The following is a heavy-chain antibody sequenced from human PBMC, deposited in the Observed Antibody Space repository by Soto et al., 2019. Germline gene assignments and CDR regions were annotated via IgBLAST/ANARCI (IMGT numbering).Heavy chain of an antibody. J-gene: IGHJ4*02. D-gene: IGHD1-26*01. Sequence: SETKFLTCTVPGGSFSGYVLTWIRQNTGKGLQWIGQINHSGSANYNPSLKSRVTISVHTSNSQFSLELSSVTAADTAVYYCARGLITGSQYSGGWYYFDSWGQGTQVTVSS. CDR1: GGSFSGYV. CDR2: INHSGSA. V-gene: IGHV4-34*01. CDR3: ARGLITGSQYSGGWYYFDS.